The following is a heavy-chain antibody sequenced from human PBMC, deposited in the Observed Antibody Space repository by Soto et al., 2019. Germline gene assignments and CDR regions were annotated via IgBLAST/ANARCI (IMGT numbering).Heavy chain of an antibody. D-gene: IGHD2-8*01. V-gene: IGHV1-2*02. CDR2: IYPDSGGT. CDR1: GYTSSGFY. Sequence: QVQLVQSGAEVKKPGASVKVSCRTSGYTSSGFYIHWVRQAPGQGLESMGWIYPDSGGTDYAQKFQGRVTMTRDTSISTAYMELSRLRSDDTAVYYCRVTGVSEVDYWGQGTLVTVSS. CDR3: RVTGVSEVDY. J-gene: IGHJ4*02.